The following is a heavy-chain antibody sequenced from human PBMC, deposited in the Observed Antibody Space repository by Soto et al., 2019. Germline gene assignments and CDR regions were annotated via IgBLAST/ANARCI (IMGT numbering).Heavy chain of an antibody. Sequence: GCIRQAPGKGLEWVSVIYSGGSTYYADSVKGRFTTSRDNSKNTLYLQMNSLRAEDTAVYYCARAGLERASDAFDIWGQGTMVTVSS. CDR3: ARAGLERASDAFDI. CDR2: IYSGGST. D-gene: IGHD1-1*01. V-gene: IGHV3-53*01. J-gene: IGHJ3*02.